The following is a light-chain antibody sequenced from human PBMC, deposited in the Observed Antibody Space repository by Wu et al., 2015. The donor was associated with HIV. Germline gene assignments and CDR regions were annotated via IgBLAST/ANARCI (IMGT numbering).Light chain of an antibody. Sequence: DIQMTQPPSSLSASVGDRVTITCRASQDISSSLAWYQQKPGRAPKLLVSATSRLESGVPSRFSGSRSGTDYTLTISSLQPEDFATYCCQQYYSTLTFGQGTKVEI. CDR3: QQYYSTLT. V-gene: IGKV1-NL1*01. CDR2: ATS. CDR1: QDISSS. J-gene: IGKJ1*01.